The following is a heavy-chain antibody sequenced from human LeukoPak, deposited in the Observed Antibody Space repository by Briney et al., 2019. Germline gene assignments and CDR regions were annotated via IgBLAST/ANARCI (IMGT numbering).Heavy chain of an antibody. CDR3: ARGVPWTPNWFDP. CDR2: INPNSGGT. Sequence: EASVKVSCKASGYTFTGYYMHWVRQAPGQGLEWMGWINPNSGGTNYAQKFQGRVTMTRDTSISTAYMELSRLRSDDTAVYYCARGVPWTPNWFDPWGQGTMVTVSS. V-gene: IGHV1-2*02. J-gene: IGHJ5*02. CDR1: GYTFTGYY. D-gene: IGHD3/OR15-3a*01.